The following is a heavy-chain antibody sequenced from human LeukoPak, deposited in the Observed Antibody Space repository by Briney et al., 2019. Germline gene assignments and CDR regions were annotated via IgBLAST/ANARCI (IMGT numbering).Heavy chain of an antibody. D-gene: IGHD5-18*01. V-gene: IGHV3-23*01. J-gene: IGHJ3*02. CDR2: ISGSGGST. CDR3: AKDHQLWLNAFDI. CDR1: GFTFSSYA. Sequence: GGSLRLSCAASGFTFSSYAMSWVRQAPGKGLEWVSAISGSGGSTYYADSVKGRFTISRDNSKNTLYLQMNSLRAEDMAVYYCAKDHQLWLNAFDIWGQGTMVTVSS.